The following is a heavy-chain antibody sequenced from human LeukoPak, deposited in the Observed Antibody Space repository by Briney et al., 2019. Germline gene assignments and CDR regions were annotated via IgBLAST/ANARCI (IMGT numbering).Heavy chain of an antibody. J-gene: IGHJ6*03. D-gene: IGHD5-18*01. CDR1: NGSFSHVY. CDR2: INERGNT. CDR3: ARASPTGRIQLWPPTMDV. Sequence: PSETLSLTCGVYNGSFSHVYWNWIRQPPGRELEWIGEINERGNTNYNPSLRSRISISVDTSKNQFSLKLSSVTAADTAVYYCARASPTGRIQLWPPTMDVWGKGTTVTVSS. V-gene: IGHV4-34*01.